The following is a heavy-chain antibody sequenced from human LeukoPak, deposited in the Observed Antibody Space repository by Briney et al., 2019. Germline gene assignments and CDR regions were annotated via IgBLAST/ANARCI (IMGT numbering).Heavy chain of an antibody. J-gene: IGHJ4*02. CDR2: IWHDGSPK. CDR3: ARTHDNGDQAPFDY. Sequence: PGGSLRLSCAASTFTFNRYGMHWVRQAPGKGLEWVAVIWHDGSPKYCADSVKGRFTISRDNSKNTLYLQMNSLRVEDTAVYYCARTHDNGDQAPFDYWGQGTLVTVSS. CDR1: TFTFNRYG. V-gene: IGHV3-33*01. D-gene: IGHD4-17*01.